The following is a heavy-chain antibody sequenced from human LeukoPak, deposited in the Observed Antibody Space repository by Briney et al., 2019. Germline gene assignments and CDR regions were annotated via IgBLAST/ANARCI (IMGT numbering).Heavy chain of an antibody. D-gene: IGHD6-19*01. CDR1: GFTFSSYA. CDR2: ISGSGGST. J-gene: IGHJ4*02. CDR3: AKLLAVTNSYYFNY. Sequence: GGSLRLSCAASGFTFSSYAMSWVRQAPGKGLEWVSAISGSGGSTYYADSVKGRFTISRDNSKDTLFLQMNSLRAEDTAVYYCAKLLAVTNSYYFNYWGQGTLVTVSS. V-gene: IGHV3-23*01.